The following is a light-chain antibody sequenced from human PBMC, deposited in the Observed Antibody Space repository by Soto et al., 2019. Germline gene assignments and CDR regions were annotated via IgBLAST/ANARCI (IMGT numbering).Light chain of an antibody. CDR1: QSINNC. Sequence: DIQLTQSPSPLSSSVGDRVIITCRSSQSINNCLAWYQQKAGKVPNLLIFDDSTLERGVPSRFRGSGSGTAFTLTISSLQPDDFATYYCQQYNTDWTFGQGTKVEIK. CDR2: DDS. V-gene: IGKV1-5*01. J-gene: IGKJ1*01. CDR3: QQYNTDWT.